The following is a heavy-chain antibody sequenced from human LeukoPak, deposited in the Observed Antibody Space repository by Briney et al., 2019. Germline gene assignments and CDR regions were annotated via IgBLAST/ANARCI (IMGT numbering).Heavy chain of an antibody. D-gene: IGHD6-19*01. V-gene: IGHV4-4*07. J-gene: IGHJ4*02. Sequence: SETLSLTCTVSGGSISSYYWSWIRPPAGKGLEWIGRIYTSGSTNYNPSLKSRVTMSVDTSKNQFSLKLSSVTAADTAVYYCASSIAVAGIDYWGQGTLVTVSS. CDR2: IYTSGST. CDR1: GGSISSYY. CDR3: ASSIAVAGIDY.